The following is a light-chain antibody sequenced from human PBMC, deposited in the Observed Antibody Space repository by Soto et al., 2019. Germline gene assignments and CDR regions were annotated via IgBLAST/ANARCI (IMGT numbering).Light chain of an antibody. J-gene: IGLJ1*01. CDR3: VSYTSGTTYA. CDR2: DVA. CDR1: SSDVGGSNF. Sequence: QSALTQPASVSDSPGQSITISCTGTSSDVGGSNFVSWYQQHPGKPPKLIIYDVANRPSGVSNRFSGSKSGSTASLIISRLQTEDEAYYYCVSYTSGTTYAFGTGTKLTVL. V-gene: IGLV2-14*03.